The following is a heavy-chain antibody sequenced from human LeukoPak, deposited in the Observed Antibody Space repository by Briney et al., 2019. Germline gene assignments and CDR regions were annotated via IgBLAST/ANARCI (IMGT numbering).Heavy chain of an antibody. V-gene: IGHV3-74*01. CDR1: GFTFSSYW. J-gene: IGHJ4*02. Sequence: GGSLSLSCAASGFTFSSYWMHWVRHAPGKRRGWVSRINTDGSSTNYADSMKGRFTISRANGQYSLYLQLDSPTAEDTSLYYCSRDSGARWERLGRNDYWGQGTLVTVSS. CDR3: SRDSGARWERLGRNDY. D-gene: IGHD4-23*01. CDR2: INTDGSST.